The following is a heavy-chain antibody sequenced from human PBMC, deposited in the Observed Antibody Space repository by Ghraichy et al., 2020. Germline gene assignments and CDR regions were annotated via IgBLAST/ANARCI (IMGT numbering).Heavy chain of an antibody. CDR2: IDAGNGNT. J-gene: IGHJ4*02. CDR3: ARGSPIGYSSGWQFNY. CDR1: GYTFTSYA. V-gene: IGHV1-3*01. Sequence: ASVKVSCKASGYTFTSYAMHWVRQAPGQRLEWMGWIDAGNGNTKYSQKFQGRVTITRDTSASTAYMELSSLRSEDTTVYYCARGSPIGYSSGWQFNYWGQGTLVTVSS. D-gene: IGHD6-19*01.